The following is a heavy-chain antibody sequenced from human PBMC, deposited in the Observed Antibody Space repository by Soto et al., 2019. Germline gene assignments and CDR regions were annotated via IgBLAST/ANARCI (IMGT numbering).Heavy chain of an antibody. CDR1: GFTFSYYW. Sequence: EVQLVESGGGLVRPGGSLRLSCAASGFTFSYYWMHWVRQAPGKGLVWVSRIHSDGSSTTYADFVKGRFIISRDNARNTVDLQRNSVRVEDTAVYYCARGARGAFDLWGQGTVVTVSS. CDR2: IHSDGSST. J-gene: IGHJ3*01. V-gene: IGHV3-74*01. CDR3: ARGARGAFDL. D-gene: IGHD1-26*01.